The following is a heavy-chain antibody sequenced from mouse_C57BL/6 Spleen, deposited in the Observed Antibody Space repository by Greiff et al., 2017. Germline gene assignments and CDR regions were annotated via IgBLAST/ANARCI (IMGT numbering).Heavy chain of an antibody. CDR2: INPNNGGT. D-gene: IGHD1-1*01. CDR1: GYTFTDYY. Sequence: VQLQQSGPELVKPGASVKISCKASGYTFTDYYMHWVKQSHGKSLEWIGDINPNNGGTSYNQKFKGKATLTVDKSSSTAYMELRSLTSEDSAVYYCARSDYGSSYYAMDYWGQGTSVTVSS. J-gene: IGHJ4*01. V-gene: IGHV1-26*01. CDR3: ARSDYGSSYYAMDY.